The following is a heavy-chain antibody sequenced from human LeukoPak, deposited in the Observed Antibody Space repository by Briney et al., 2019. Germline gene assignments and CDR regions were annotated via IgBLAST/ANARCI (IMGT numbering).Heavy chain of an antibody. CDR2: ISSSSSYI. CDR3: ARGEQWLVPRTFDY. J-gene: IGHJ4*02. Sequence: GGSLRLSCAASGFTFSDHYMHWVRQAPGKGLEWVSSISSSSSYIYYADSVKGRFTISRDNGKNSLYLQMNSLRAGDTAVYYCARGEQWLVPRTFDYWGQGTLVTVSS. V-gene: IGHV3-21*01. CDR1: GFTFSDHY. D-gene: IGHD6-19*01.